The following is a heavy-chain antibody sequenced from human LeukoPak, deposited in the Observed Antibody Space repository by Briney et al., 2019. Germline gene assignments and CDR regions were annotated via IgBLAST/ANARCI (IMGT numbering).Heavy chain of an antibody. J-gene: IGHJ4*02. V-gene: IGHV4-30-4*02. CDR1: GVSISSGDYY. CDR3: ARVRWVTAMVTGPYFDY. CDR2: IYNNENA. D-gene: IGHD5-18*01. Sequence: SETLSLTCAVSGVSISSGDYYWSWIRQPPGKGLEWIGYIYNNENASYNPSLKSRITMSVDTSENQFSLNLSSVTAADTAVYYCARVRWVTAMVTGPYFDYWGQGTLVTVSS.